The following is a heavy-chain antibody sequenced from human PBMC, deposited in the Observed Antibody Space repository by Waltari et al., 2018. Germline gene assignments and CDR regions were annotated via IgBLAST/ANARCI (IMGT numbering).Heavy chain of an antibody. CDR3: ARGPHRNRLQGKSYYYGMDV. Sequence: QVQLQQWGAGLLKPSETLSLTCAVYDGSFSDYYWTWVRKPPGKGLEWIGEINHRGSTKHNPALKSRVTPSVAMSKEQVSLKVTSVTAADTAVYYCARGPHRNRLQGKSYYYGMDVWGQGTTVTVSS. V-gene: IGHV4-34*01. CDR2: INHRGST. CDR1: DGSFSDYY. D-gene: IGHD3-10*01. J-gene: IGHJ6*02.